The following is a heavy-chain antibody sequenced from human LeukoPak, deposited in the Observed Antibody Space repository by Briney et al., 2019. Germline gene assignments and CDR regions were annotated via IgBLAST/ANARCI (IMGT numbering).Heavy chain of an antibody. Sequence: ASVKVSCKASGYTFTSYGISWVRQAPGQGLEWMGWISAYNGNTNYAQKLQGRVTMTTDTSTSTAYMELRSLRSDDTAVYYCARVYTVEPSLSYSSGSFDYWGQGTLVTVSS. CDR3: ARVYTVEPSLSYSSGSFDY. CDR2: ISAYNGNT. D-gene: IGHD6-19*01. CDR1: GYTFTSYG. V-gene: IGHV1-18*01. J-gene: IGHJ4*02.